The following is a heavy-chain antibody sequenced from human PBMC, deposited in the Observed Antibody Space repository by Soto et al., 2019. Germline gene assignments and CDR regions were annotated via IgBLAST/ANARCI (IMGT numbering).Heavy chain of an antibody. V-gene: IGHV4-59*08. Sequence: PSETLSLTCTVSGGSIRNYYWSWIRQPPGKGLEWIGYIYYSGSTNYNPSLKSRVTISVDTSKNQFSLKLSSVTAADTAVYYCARHADFDSSGPSLDPWGQGTLVTVSS. D-gene: IGHD3-22*01. CDR2: IYYSGST. CDR1: GGSIRNYY. CDR3: ARHADFDSSGPSLDP. J-gene: IGHJ5*02.